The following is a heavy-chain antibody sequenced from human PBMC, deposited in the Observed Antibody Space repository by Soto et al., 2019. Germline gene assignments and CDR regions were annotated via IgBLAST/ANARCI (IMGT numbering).Heavy chain of an antibody. CDR2: ISAYNGNT. J-gene: IGHJ6*02. CDR3: ARSHVLRYFDWLLTKTYYYYGMDV. Sequence: QVQLVQSGAEVKKPGASVKVSCKASGYTFTSYGISWVRQAPGQGLEWMGWISAYNGNTNYAQKLQGRVTMTTDTSTSKAYRELRSLRSDDTAVYYCARSHVLRYFDWLLTKTYYYYGMDVWGQGTTVTVSS. CDR1: GYTFTSYG. D-gene: IGHD3-9*01. V-gene: IGHV1-18*01.